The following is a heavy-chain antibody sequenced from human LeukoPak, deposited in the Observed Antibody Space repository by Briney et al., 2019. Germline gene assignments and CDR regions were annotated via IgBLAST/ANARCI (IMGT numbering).Heavy chain of an antibody. D-gene: IGHD6-13*01. V-gene: IGHV1-24*01. CDR3: ATARSSSWYLVY. CDR1: GYTLTELS. Sequence: ASVKVSCKVSGYTLTELSMHWVRLAPGKGLEWMGGFDPEDGETIYAQKFQGRVTMTEDTSTDTAYMELSSLRSEDTAVYYCATARSSSWYLVYWGQGTLVTVSS. J-gene: IGHJ4*02. CDR2: FDPEDGET.